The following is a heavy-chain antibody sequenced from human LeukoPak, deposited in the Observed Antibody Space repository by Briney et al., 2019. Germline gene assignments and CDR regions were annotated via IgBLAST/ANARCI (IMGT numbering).Heavy chain of an antibody. V-gene: IGHV4-39*01. CDR1: VGSISSSSYY. CDR2: IYYSGST. CDR3: ARFKGDGSGYYYDY. Sequence: SEALSLTCTVSVGSISSSSYYWGWIRQPPGKGLEYIECIYYSGSTYYNPSLKSRVTISVDTSMNQFPLKLSSVSDSETAVYYCARFKGDGSGYYYDYWGQGTLVTVSS. D-gene: IGHD3-22*01. J-gene: IGHJ4*02.